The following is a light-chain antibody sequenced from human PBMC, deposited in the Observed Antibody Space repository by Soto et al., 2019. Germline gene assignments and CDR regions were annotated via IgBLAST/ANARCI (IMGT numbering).Light chain of an antibody. CDR1: SGHSSYA. V-gene: IGLV4-69*01. Sequence: QLVLTQSPSASASLGASVKLTCTLSSGHSSYAIAWHQQQSEKGPRYLMKLNSDGSHTKGDGIPDRFSGSSSGAERYLTISSLQSDDEADYYCQTWGTGIVVFGGGTKLTVL. CDR3: QTWGTGIVV. J-gene: IGLJ2*01. CDR2: LNSDGSH.